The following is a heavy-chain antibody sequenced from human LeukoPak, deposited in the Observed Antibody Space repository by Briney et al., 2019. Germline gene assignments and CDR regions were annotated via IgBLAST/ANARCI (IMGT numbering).Heavy chain of an antibody. CDR2: ISYDGPNK. Sequence: GGSLRLSCAASGFKFTNQAMHWVRQAPGKGLEWVGLISYDGPNKNYADSVKGRFTISRDNLRDTVYLQMNSVTADDTAVYYCARDRDWYDTNPNRPDPYDALDFWGQGTMVTVSS. V-gene: IGHV3-30*04. CDR1: GFKFTNQA. CDR3: ARDRDWYDTNPNRPDPYDALDF. D-gene: IGHD1-14*01. J-gene: IGHJ3*01.